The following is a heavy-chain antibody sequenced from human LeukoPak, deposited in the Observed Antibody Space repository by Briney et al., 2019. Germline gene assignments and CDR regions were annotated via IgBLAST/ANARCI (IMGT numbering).Heavy chain of an antibody. J-gene: IGHJ4*02. CDR2: MLDTVTT. D-gene: IGHD5-18*01. CDR3: ATIKRGNIFGYFDF. CDR1: GASMNSHY. Sequence: SETLSLTCAVSGASMNSHYWSWIRPPPGKGLKWIGYMLDTVTTKDNPSLKSRFTLSADTSKNQFFLRLTSVTAADTAVYYCATIKRGNIFGYFDFWGQRIPVTVSS. V-gene: IGHV4-59*11.